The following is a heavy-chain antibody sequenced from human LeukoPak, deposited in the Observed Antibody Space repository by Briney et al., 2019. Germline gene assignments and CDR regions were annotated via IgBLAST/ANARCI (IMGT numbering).Heavy chain of an antibody. V-gene: IGHV3-30*04. CDR1: GFTFSSYV. Sequence: PGGSLRLSCAASGFTFSSYVMHWVRQAPGKGLEWVAIISYDGSNEYYADSVKGRFTISRDNSKNTLYLQMNSLRAADTAVYYCARIFRGAYFDYWGQGTLVTVSS. CDR2: ISYDGSNE. CDR3: ARIFRGAYFDY. J-gene: IGHJ4*02. D-gene: IGHD3-10*01.